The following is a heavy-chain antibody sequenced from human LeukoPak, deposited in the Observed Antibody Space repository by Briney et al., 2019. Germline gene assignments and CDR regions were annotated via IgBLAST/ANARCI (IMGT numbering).Heavy chain of an antibody. CDR2: ISFDGSNQ. CDR1: GFTLSRFG. J-gene: IGHJ1*01. V-gene: IGHV3-30*18. D-gene: IGHD4-17*01. Sequence: GRSLRLSCAASGFTLSRFGMHWVRQAPGQGLEWVAVISFDGSNQYYADSVKGRFTIYRDNFKNTVYLQMNSLRAEETAVYHCAKSHPPTVTTEEGEYLQHWGQGTLVTVSS. CDR3: AKSHPPTVTTEEGEYLQH.